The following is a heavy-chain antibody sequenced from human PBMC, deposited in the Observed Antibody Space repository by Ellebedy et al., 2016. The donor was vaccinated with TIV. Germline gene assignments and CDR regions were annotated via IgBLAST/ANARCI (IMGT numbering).Heavy chain of an antibody. CDR2: INGDGPTT. Sequence: GESLKISCAVSGFTFSSYWMQWVRQAPGKGLVWVSVINGDGPTTTYADSVKGRFTISRDNAKNTLYLQMNSLRVEDTAVYFCARIKREGDYDYLGFDHWGQGTLVTVSS. CDR3: ARIKREGDYDYLGFDH. D-gene: IGHD5-12*01. V-gene: IGHV3-74*03. CDR1: GFTFSSYW. J-gene: IGHJ4*02.